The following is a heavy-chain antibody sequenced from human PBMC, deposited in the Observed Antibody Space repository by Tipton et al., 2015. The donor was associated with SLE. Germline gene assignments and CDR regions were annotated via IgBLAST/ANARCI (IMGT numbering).Heavy chain of an antibody. V-gene: IGHV4-34*09. CDR3: ARAPEGTTVTPFDY. CDR1: GGSFSGYY. J-gene: IGHJ4*02. CDR2: IYYSGST. Sequence: TLSLTCAVYGGSFSGYYWGWIRQPPGKGLEWIGYIYYSGSTYYNPSLKSRVTISVDTSKNQFSLKLSSVTAADTAVYYCARAPEGTTVTPFDYWGQGTLVTVSS. D-gene: IGHD4-17*01.